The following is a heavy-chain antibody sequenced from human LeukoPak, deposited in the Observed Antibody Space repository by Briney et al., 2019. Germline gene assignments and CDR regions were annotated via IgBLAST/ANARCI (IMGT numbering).Heavy chain of an antibody. CDR1: GFTFSSYS. D-gene: IGHD3-3*01. CDR2: ISSSSSYI. V-gene: IGHV3-21*01. Sequence: GGSLRLSCAASGFTFSSYSMNWVRQAPGKGLERVSSISSSSSYIYYADSVKGRFTISRDNAKNSLYLQMNSLRAEDTAVYYCARDAPRATIFGVVIIVDYMDVWGKGTTVTVSS. J-gene: IGHJ6*03. CDR3: ARDAPRATIFGVVIIVDYMDV.